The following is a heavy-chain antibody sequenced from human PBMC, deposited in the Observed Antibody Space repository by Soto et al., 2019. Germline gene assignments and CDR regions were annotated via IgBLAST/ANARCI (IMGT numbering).Heavy chain of an antibody. Sequence: EVQLLESGGGLVQPGGTLRLSCSASGFTFSNYAMRWVRQAPGKGLEWVSGISGSGDSTYYADSVKGRVTISRDNDKSTLYLQLNGLRAEDTAVYYCAKIDGEEQLVTYYYYYAMDVWGQGTTVTLSS. J-gene: IGHJ6*02. V-gene: IGHV3-23*01. CDR2: ISGSGDST. CDR3: AKIDGEEQLVTYYYYYAMDV. D-gene: IGHD6-13*01. CDR1: GFTFSNYA.